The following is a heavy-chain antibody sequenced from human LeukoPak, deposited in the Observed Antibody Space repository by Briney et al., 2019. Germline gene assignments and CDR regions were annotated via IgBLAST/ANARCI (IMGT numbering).Heavy chain of an antibody. V-gene: IGHV4-31*03. J-gene: IGHJ4*02. Sequence: PSETLSLTCTVSGGSISSGGYYWSWIRQHPGKGLEWIGYIYYSGSTYYNPSLKSRVTISVDTSKNQFPLKLSSVTAADTAVYYCARVASRGYYKHIDYWGQGTLVTVSS. CDR3: ARVASRGYYKHIDY. CDR1: GGSISSGGYY. CDR2: IYYSGST. D-gene: IGHD3-22*01.